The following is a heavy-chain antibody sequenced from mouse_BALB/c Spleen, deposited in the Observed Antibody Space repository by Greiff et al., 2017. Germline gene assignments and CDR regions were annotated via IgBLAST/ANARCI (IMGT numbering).Heavy chain of an antibody. Sequence: QVHVKQSGAELAKPGASVKMSCKASGYTFTSYWMHWVKQRPGQGLEWIGYINPSTGYTEYNQKFKDKATLTADKSSSTAYMQLSSLTSEDSAVYYCARRTGTVFAYWGQGTLVTVSA. V-gene: IGHV1-7*01. CDR2: INPSTGYT. J-gene: IGHJ3*01. CDR1: GYTFTSYW. CDR3: ARRTGTVFAY. D-gene: IGHD4-1*01.